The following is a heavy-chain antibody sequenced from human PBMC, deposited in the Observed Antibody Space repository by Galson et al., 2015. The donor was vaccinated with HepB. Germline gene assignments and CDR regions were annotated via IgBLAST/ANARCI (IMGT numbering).Heavy chain of an antibody. Sequence: SLRLSCAASGFTFRDYVIHWVRQAPGKGLEWVALIWFDGSKKYYADSVKGRFSISRDNSKNTLYLQMNSLRAEDTAVYYCVRNYYDNSGYLFDYWGQGTLVTVSS. CDR1: GFTFRDYV. CDR2: IWFDGSKK. V-gene: IGHV3-33*01. D-gene: IGHD3-22*01. J-gene: IGHJ4*02. CDR3: VRNYYDNSGYLFDY.